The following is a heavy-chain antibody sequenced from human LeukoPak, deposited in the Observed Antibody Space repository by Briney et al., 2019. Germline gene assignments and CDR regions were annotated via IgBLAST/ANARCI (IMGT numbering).Heavy chain of an antibody. D-gene: IGHD5-24*01. CDR3: ARDGGGYDS. CDR2: IKEDGSRQ. J-gene: IGHJ5*01. CDR1: GFTFSTYW. V-gene: IGHV3-7*01. Sequence: GGSQRLSCAASGFTFSTYWMSWVRQTPGKGLEWVANIKEDGSRQYYVDSVKGRFTISRDNAKNSLYLQMNSLRVEDTAVYYCARDGGGYDSWGQGTLVTVSS.